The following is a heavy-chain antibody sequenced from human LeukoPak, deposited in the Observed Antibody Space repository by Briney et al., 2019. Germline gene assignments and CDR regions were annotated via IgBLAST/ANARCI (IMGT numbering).Heavy chain of an antibody. CDR1: GFTFSSYA. CDR3: ARDTVDIVATSAYFEY. CDR2: ISYDGSKK. D-gene: IGHD5-12*01. J-gene: IGHJ4*02. Sequence: PGRSLRLSCAAPGFTFSSYAMHWVRQAPGKGLEWVAVISYDGSKKYYADSVKGRFTISRDNSKNTLYLQMNSLRAEDTAVYHCARDTVDIVATSAYFEYWGQGTLVTVSS. V-gene: IGHV3-30*04.